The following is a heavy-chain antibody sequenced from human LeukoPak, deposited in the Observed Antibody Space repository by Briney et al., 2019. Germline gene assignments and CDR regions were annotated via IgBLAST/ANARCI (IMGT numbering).Heavy chain of an antibody. Sequence: ASVKVSCKASGYTFTGYYMHWVRQAPGQGLEWMGWINPNSGGTNYAQKFQGRVTMTRDTSISTAYMELSRLRSDDTAVYYCARDPHRYTYYYYYMDVWGKGTTVTVSS. J-gene: IGHJ6*03. CDR2: INPNSGGT. CDR3: ARDPHRYTYYYYYMDV. D-gene: IGHD1-1*01. V-gene: IGHV1-2*02. CDR1: GYTFTGYY.